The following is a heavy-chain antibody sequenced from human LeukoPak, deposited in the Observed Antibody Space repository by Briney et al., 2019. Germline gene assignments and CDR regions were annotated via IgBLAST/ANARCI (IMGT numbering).Heavy chain of an antibody. Sequence: GSLRLSCAASGFTFSSYWMSWVRQAPGKGLEWIGSIYYSGSTYYNPSLKSRVTISVDTSKNQFSLKLSSVTAADTAVYYCAREGLSTMVRGVIISQKIKNWFDPWGQGTLVTVSS. CDR1: GFTFSSYW. D-gene: IGHD3-10*01. CDR2: IYYSGST. V-gene: IGHV4-39*07. CDR3: AREGLSTMVRGVIISQKIKNWFDP. J-gene: IGHJ5*02.